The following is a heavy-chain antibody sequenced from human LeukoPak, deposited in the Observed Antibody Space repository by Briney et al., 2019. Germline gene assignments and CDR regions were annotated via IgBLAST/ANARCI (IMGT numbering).Heavy chain of an antibody. CDR1: GFTFDDYA. D-gene: IGHD3-3*01. V-gene: IGHV3-9*01. CDR2: ISWNSGSI. J-gene: IGHJ4*02. CDR3: ARESTARSGPM. Sequence: GGSLRLSCAASGFTFDDYAMHWVRQAPGKGLEWVSGISWNSGSIGYADSVKGRFTISRDNAKNSLYLQMNSLRAEDTALYYCARESTARSGPMWGQGTLVTVSS.